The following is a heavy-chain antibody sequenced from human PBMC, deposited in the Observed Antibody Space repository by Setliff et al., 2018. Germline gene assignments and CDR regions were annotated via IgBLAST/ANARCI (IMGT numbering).Heavy chain of an antibody. Sequence: NPSETLSLTCTVSGGSINNYYWSWIRQPAGKGLEWIGRVYSNVGTNFNPSLKSRVTMSVDASKNQISLKLMSVTAADTAVYYCASRNSDGGPEYFQHWGQGALDTVSS. CDR1: GGSINNYY. D-gene: IGHD1-26*01. CDR3: ASRNSDGGPEYFQH. J-gene: IGHJ1*01. V-gene: IGHV4-4*07. CDR2: VYSNVGT.